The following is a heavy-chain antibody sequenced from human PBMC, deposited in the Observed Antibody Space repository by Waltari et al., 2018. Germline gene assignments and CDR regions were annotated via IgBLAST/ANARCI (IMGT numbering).Heavy chain of an antibody. CDR1: GFTFSSYG. V-gene: IGHV3-30*02. D-gene: IGHD6-6*01. CDR3: AKDLAARHYFDY. J-gene: IGHJ4*02. Sequence: QVQLVEAGGGVVQPGGSLRLSCAASGFTFSSYGMHWVRQAPAKGLEWVAFRRYDGSNKNYADSVKGRLPISRDKSKNTLYLQMNSLRAEDTAVYYCAKDLAARHYFDYWGQGTLVTVSS. CDR2: RRYDGSNK.